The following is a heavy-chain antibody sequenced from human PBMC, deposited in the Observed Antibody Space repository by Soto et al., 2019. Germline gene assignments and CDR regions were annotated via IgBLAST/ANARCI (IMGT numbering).Heavy chain of an antibody. CDR2: INPRGAST. V-gene: IGHV1-46*01. Sequence: ASVEVSCKASEYTFISNYVYWVRQAPGQGLEWMGIINPRGASTSYAQKFQGRVTMTSDTSTSTVYMDLSSLTSDDTAVCYLARETEVCSSSNCHWHYWGQGARGSDAS. CDR1: EYTFISNY. CDR3: ARETEVCSSSNCHWHY. J-gene: IGHJ4*02. D-gene: IGHD2-2*01.